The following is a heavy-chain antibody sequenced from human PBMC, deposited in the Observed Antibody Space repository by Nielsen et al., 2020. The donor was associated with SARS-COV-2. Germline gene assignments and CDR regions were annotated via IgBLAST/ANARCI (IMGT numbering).Heavy chain of an antibody. CDR1: GYTFTSYG. D-gene: IGHD2-2*01. V-gene: IGHV7-4-1*02. Sequence: ASVKVSCKASGYTFTSYGISWVRQAPGQGLEWMGWVNTYTGNPTYAQGFTGRFVFSLDTSVSTAYLQISSLKAEDTAVYYCARAPYQLPMSFDYWGQGALVTVSS. CDR2: VNTYTGNP. CDR3: ARAPYQLPMSFDY. J-gene: IGHJ4*02.